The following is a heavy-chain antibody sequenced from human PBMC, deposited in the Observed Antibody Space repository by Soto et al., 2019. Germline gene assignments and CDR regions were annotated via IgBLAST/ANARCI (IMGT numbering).Heavy chain of an antibody. CDR2: IFPMYGTP. Sequence: ASVKVSCKASGGAFSRYAISWVRQAPGQGLEWEGGIFPMYGTPVYAQKLQGGVTLTADEATTTAYMELSGLSYEDTAFSYCARDYEYQIQKVAAIDIWGQGTRVTV. CDR3: ARDYEYQIQKVAAIDI. V-gene: IGHV1-69*13. D-gene: IGHD5-12*01. CDR1: GGAFSRYA. J-gene: IGHJ3*02.